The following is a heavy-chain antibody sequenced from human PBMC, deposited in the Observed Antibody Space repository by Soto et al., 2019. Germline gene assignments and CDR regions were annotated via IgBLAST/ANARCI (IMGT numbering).Heavy chain of an antibody. D-gene: IGHD3-16*02. Sequence: QVQLVQSGAEVKKPGSSVKVSCKASGGTFSSYTISWVRQAPGQGLEWMGWIIPTLGIANYAQKFQGRVTITADKSTSTPYMGLSRLRSEDTAVNYCASDVARYDYIWGSYRASRWGQGTLVTVSS. CDR3: ASDVARYDYIWGSYRASR. J-gene: IGHJ4*02. CDR2: IIPTLGIA. CDR1: GGTFSSYT. V-gene: IGHV1-69*02.